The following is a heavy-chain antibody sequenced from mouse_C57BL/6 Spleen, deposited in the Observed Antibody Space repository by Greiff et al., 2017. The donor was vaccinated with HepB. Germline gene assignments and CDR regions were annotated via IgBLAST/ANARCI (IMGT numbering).Heavy chain of an antibody. CDR1: GYAFSSSW. D-gene: IGHD4-1*01. V-gene: IGHV1-82*01. Sequence: QVQLQQSGPELVKPGASVKISCKASGYAFSSSWMNWVKQRPGKGLEWIGLIYPGDGDTNYNGKFKGKATLTADKSSSTAYMQLSSLTSEDSAVYFCARIGWDLYYFDYWGQGTTLTVSS. CDR3: ARIGWDLYYFDY. CDR2: IYPGDGDT. J-gene: IGHJ2*01.